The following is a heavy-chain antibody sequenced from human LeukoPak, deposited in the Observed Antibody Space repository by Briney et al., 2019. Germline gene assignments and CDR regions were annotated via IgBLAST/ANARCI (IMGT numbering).Heavy chain of an antibody. D-gene: IGHD3-9*01. Sequence: HPGGSLRLSCAASGFTFSSYWMHWVRQAPGKGLVWVSRINSDGSSTSYADSVKGRFTISRDNAKNTLYLQMNSLRAEDTAVYYCAREYYDILTGFWVPGDYWGQGTLVTVSS. CDR1: GFTFSSYW. V-gene: IGHV3-74*01. J-gene: IGHJ4*02. CDR2: INSDGSST. CDR3: AREYYDILTGFWVPGDY.